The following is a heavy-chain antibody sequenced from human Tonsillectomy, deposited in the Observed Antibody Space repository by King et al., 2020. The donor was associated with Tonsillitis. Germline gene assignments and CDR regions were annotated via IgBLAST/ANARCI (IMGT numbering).Heavy chain of an antibody. CDR1: GFTFSTYW. CDR3: ARSGYCDGDCHWYFDL. CDR2: INSDGTRT. D-gene: IGHD2-21*02. J-gene: IGHJ2*01. V-gene: IGHV3-74*01. Sequence: VQLVESGGGLVQPGGSLRLSCAASGFTFSTYWIHWVCQAPGKGLVWVSRINSDGTRTNYADSVRGRFTISRDNAKNTLYLQMNSLRAEDTAVYYCARSGYCDGDCHWYFDLWGRGTLVTVSS.